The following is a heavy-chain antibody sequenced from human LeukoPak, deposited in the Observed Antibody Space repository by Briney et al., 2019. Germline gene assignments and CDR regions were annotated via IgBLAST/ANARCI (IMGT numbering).Heavy chain of an antibody. V-gene: IGHV4-59*08. CDR2: GYYSGST. CDR3: ARWDDSAWGFGN. CDR1: GGSISTYY. D-gene: IGHD6-19*01. Sequence: SETLSLTCTVSGGSISTYYWSWVRQPPGKGLEWIGYGYYSGSTDYIPSLKSRVTISVDTSKNQLSLKLTSVTAADTAVYYCARWDDSAWGFGNWGPGTLVTVSS. J-gene: IGHJ4*02.